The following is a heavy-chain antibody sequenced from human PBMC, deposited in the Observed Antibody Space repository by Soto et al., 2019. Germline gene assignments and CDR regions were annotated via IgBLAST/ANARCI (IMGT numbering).Heavy chain of an antibody. Sequence: LRLSFAASGFTFSSYSMNWVRQAPGKGLEWVSSISSSSSYIYYADSVKGRFTISRDNAKNSLYLQMNSLRAEDTAVYYCARDQGSSGYLDYWGQGTLVTVSS. CDR3: ARDQGSSGYLDY. D-gene: IGHD3-22*01. CDR1: GFTFSSYS. V-gene: IGHV3-21*04. CDR2: ISSSSSYI. J-gene: IGHJ4*02.